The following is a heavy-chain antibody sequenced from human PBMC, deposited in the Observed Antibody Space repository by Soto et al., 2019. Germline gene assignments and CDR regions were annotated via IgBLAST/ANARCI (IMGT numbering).Heavy chain of an antibody. CDR1: GFNFRSYD. D-gene: IGHD3-22*01. J-gene: IGHJ6*02. CDR3: ARDSHYYDSNGNLFYYYAVDV. Sequence: EVQLVESGGGLVQPGGSLRLSCAASGFNFRSYDMHWVRQAPGKGLEWVSKISISGGTTDYADSVKGRFTISRDNAKNSVYLQMNSLRAEDTAVYYCARDSHYYDSNGNLFYYYAVDVWGQGTTVTFSS. V-gene: IGHV3-48*03. CDR2: ISISGGTT.